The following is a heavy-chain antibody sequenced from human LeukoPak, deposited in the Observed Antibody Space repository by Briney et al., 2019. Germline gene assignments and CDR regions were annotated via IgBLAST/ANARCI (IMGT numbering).Heavy chain of an antibody. CDR3: AKIIAVADYYFDY. V-gene: IGHV3-23*01. J-gene: IGHJ4*02. D-gene: IGHD6-19*01. CDR1: GFTFSSYA. CDR2: ISGSGGST. Sequence: GGSLSLSCAASGFTFSSYAMRWVRQAPGEGLEWVSAISGSGGSTYYADSVRGRFTIYRDNSKNTLYLQMNSLRAEDTAVYYCAKIIAVADYYFDYWGQGTLVTVSS.